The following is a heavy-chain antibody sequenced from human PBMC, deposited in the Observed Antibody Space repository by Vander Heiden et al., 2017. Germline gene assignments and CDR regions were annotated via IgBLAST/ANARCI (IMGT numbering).Heavy chain of an antibody. J-gene: IGHJ1*01. CDR1: GFTFRNYW. CDR2: IKKDGSEK. CDR3: ARSNGWYAGGLQH. Sequence: EVQLVESGGGLVQPGGSLRLSCAASGFTFRNYWMSWVRQAPGKGLEWVANIKKDGSEKYYVDSVKGRFTISRDNAKNSLYLQMKSLRAEDTAVYYCARSNGWYAGGLQHWGQGTLVTVSS. D-gene: IGHD6-19*01. V-gene: IGHV3-7*01.